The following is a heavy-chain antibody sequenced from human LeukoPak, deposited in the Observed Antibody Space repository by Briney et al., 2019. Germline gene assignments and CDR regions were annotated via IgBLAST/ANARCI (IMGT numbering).Heavy chain of an antibody. CDR2: MSPDSGDT. CDR1: GYTFTSYD. Sequence: ASVKVSCKASGYTFTSYDFNWVRQATGQRPEWMGWMSPDSGDTGYAQKFQDRVTMTRNTSISTAYMELSSLRSDDTAVYYCARGPPNWGYDYWGPGTLVTVSS. J-gene: IGHJ4*02. D-gene: IGHD7-27*01. CDR3: ARGPPNWGYDY. V-gene: IGHV1-8*01.